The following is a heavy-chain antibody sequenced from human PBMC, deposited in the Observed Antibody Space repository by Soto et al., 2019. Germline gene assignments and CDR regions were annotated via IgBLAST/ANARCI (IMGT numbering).Heavy chain of an antibody. CDR2: IIPIFGTA. CDR1: GGTFSSYA. J-gene: IGHJ4*02. Sequence: QVQLVQSGAEVKKPGSSVKVSCKASGGTFSSYAISWVRQAPGQGLEWMGGIIPIFGTANYAQKFQGRVTITADESKDTGYMEASSPGSEEQAVYYCAKGPAGSGVARHGGWGQGTLVTVSS. D-gene: IGHD3-16*01. CDR3: AKGPAGSGVARHGG. V-gene: IGHV1-69*01.